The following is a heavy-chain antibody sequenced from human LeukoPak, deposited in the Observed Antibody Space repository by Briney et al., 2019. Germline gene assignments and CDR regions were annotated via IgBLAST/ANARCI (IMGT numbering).Heavy chain of an antibody. V-gene: IGHV3-23*01. CDR3: AKGLGLTALGADY. CDR1: AFTFSNYA. D-gene: IGHD3-16*01. Sequence: GGSLRLSCAASAFTFSNYAMIWVRQAPGKGLEWVSAISSFGGATYYADSAKGRFTISRDNSKNTMYLQMNSLRAEDTAIYYCAKGLGLTALGADYWGQGTQVTVSS. J-gene: IGHJ4*02. CDR2: ISSFGGAT.